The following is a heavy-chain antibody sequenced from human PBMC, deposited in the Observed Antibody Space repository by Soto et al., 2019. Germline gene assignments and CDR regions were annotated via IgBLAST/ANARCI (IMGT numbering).Heavy chain of an antibody. D-gene: IGHD1-26*01. Sequence: ASVKVSCKASGYTFTNFGITWVRQAPGQGIEWMGWISPYNGNKNYAQKLQGRVTMTTDTSTSTAYMELRSLRSDDTALYYCARGGVSGSSVRCSDPWGQGTLVTVSS. J-gene: IGHJ5*02. CDR3: ARGGVSGSSVRCSDP. CDR2: ISPYNGNK. V-gene: IGHV1-18*01. CDR1: GYTFTNFG.